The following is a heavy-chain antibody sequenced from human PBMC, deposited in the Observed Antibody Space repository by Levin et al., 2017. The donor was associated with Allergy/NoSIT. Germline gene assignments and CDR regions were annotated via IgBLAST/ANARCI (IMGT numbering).Heavy chain of an antibody. V-gene: IGHV3-64*02. J-gene: IGHJ3*02. CDR2: IGSDGST. Sequence: GGSLRLSCVVSGITFSTSVMHWVRQAPGKGLEYVSAIGSDGSTYYAESVKGRFTISRDNSKDTLYLQMGDLRAEDMAVYYCAREGYSSGRAGVFDIWGQGTMVTVSS. CDR3: AREGYSSGRAGVFDI. D-gene: IGHD6-25*01. CDR1: GITFSTSV.